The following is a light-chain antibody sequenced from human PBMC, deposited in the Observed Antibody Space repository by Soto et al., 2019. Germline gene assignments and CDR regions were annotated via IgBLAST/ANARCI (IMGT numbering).Light chain of an antibody. CDR1: QSVSNY. CDR3: QQRRNWPT. V-gene: IGKV3-11*01. CDR2: DAS. J-gene: IGKJ3*01. Sequence: EVVLTQSPATLSLSPGERATLSCRASQSVSNYLAWYQQKPGQAPRLLIYDASNRATGIPARFSGSGSGTDFTLTISSLETEDFAVYYCQQRRNWPTFGPGTKVDIK.